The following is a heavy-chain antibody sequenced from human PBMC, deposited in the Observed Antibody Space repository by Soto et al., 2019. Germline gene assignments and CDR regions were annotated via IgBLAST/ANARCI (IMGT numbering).Heavy chain of an antibody. V-gene: IGHV5-51*01. D-gene: IGHD3-22*01. CDR3: ARHGVYYDSSGYDPQSRYYYGMDV. Sequence: GESLKISCKGSGYSFTSYWIGWVRQMPGKGLEWMGIIYPGDSDTRYSPSFQGQVTISADKSISTAYLQWSSLKASDTAMYYCARHGVYYDSSGYDPQSRYYYGMDVWGQGPTVIVSS. CDR2: IYPGDSDT. J-gene: IGHJ6*02. CDR1: GYSFTSYW.